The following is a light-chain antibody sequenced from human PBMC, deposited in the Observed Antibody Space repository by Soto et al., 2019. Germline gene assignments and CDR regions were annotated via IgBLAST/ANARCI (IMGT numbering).Light chain of an antibody. CDR3: QQLNSYPLT. V-gene: IGKV1-9*01. CDR1: LGVARY. Sequence: IHLTQSPSSLSASVGYRFTITCRASLGVARYLAWYQQKPGTAPKLLIYAASTLQSGVPSRFSGSGYGTDFTLTISSLKTEDFGTYSCQQLNSYPLTFGGGTKVDI. CDR2: AAS. J-gene: IGKJ4*01.